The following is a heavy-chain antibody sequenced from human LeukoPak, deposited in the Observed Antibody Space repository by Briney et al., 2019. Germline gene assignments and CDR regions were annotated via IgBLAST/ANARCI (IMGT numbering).Heavy chain of an antibody. D-gene: IGHD3-22*01. V-gene: IGHV1-2*02. CDR1: GYNLPGYY. CDR3: ARDYYDSSGRGAFDI. J-gene: IGHJ3*02. Sequence: ASVKISCKASGYNLPGYYIHWVRQAPGQGLVWMGWINPHNGGTNYTQKFQGRVTMTRDTSITTVHMELSRLRSDDTAVYYCARDYYDSSGRGAFDIWGQGTMVTVSS. CDR2: INPHNGGT.